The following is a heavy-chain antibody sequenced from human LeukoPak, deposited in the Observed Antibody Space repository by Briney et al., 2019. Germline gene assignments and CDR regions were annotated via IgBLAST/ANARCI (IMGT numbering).Heavy chain of an antibody. CDR3: ARSADNWNDVVY. Sequence: ASVKVSCKASEGTFSSYAISWARQAPGQGLEWMGGIIPIFGTANYAQKFQGRVTITADESTSTAYMELSSLRSEDTAVYYCARSADNWNDVVYWGQGTLVTVSS. D-gene: IGHD1-20*01. CDR1: EGTFSSYA. CDR2: IIPIFGTA. V-gene: IGHV1-69*13. J-gene: IGHJ4*02.